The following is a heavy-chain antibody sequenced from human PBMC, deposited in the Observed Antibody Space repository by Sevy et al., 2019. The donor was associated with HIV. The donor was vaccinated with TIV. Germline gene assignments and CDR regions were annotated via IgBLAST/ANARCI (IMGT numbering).Heavy chain of an antibody. CDR3: AKPFMITFGGVIENWPCYDY. CDR1: GFTFSSYA. Sequence: GGSLRLSCAASGFTFSSYAMSWVRQAPGKGLEWVSAISGSGGSTYYADSVKRRFTISRDNSKNTLYLQMNSLRAEDTAVYYCAKPFMITFGGVIENWPCYDYWGQGTLVTVSS. CDR2: ISGSGGST. J-gene: IGHJ4*02. D-gene: IGHD3-16*02. V-gene: IGHV3-23*01.